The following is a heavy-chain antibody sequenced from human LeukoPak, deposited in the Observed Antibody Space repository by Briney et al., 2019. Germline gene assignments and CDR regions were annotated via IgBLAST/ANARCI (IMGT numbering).Heavy chain of an antibody. V-gene: IGHV3-11*06. Sequence: GGSLRLSFADSGFTFSDYFMSWVRPAPGKGPEWLSYICGRGNYVDYAESLKGRIPISRDNAQNSLYLQMNSLRAQDYAVYYRGTSGIGATEIEFWGQGTLVTVSS. CDR1: GFTFSDYF. J-gene: IGHJ4*02. D-gene: IGHD6-25*01. CDR2: ICGRGNYV. CDR3: GTSGIGATEIEF.